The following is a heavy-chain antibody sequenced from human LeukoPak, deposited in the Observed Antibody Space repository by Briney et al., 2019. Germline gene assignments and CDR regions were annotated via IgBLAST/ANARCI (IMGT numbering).Heavy chain of an antibody. D-gene: IGHD3-22*01. V-gene: IGHV1-2*04. CDR2: INPNSGGT. Sequence: GESLKISCKGSGYSFTSYWIGWVRQAPGQGLEWMGWINPNSGGTNYAQKFQGWVTMTRDTSISTAYMELSRLRSDDTAVYYCARGGVVVIADYWGQGTLVTVSS. J-gene: IGHJ4*02. CDR3: ARGGVVVIADY. CDR1: GYSFTSYW.